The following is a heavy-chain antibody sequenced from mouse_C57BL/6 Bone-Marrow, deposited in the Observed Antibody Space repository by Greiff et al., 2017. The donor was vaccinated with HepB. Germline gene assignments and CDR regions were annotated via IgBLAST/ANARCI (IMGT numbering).Heavy chain of an antibody. CDR3: AIMITTGPYYAMDY. CDR1: GFSLTSYG. Sequence: VKLMESGPGLVAPSQSLSITCTVSGFSLTSYGVDWVRQPPGKGLEWLGVIWGGGSTNYNSALMSRLSISKDNSKSQVFLKMNSLQTDDTAMYYCAIMITTGPYYAMDYWGQGTSVTVSS. J-gene: IGHJ4*01. D-gene: IGHD2-4*01. V-gene: IGHV2-9*01. CDR2: IWGGGST.